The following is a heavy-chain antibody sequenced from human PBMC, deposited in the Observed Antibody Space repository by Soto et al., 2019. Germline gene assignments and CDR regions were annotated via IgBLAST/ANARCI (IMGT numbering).Heavy chain of an antibody. J-gene: IGHJ3*02. CDR1: VCSISPFY. Sequence: TRCLTCTVYVCSISPFYWSWIRPSPGKGLEWIGYIYYSGTTNDNPSLKSRVTISVDTSKNQFSLKLSSVTAADTAFYYCAREVFSRLYTSGYDYHDGAFDMWGQGKMGTVS. D-gene: IGHD3-22*01. CDR3: AREVFSRLYTSGYDYHDGAFDM. V-gene: IGHV4-59*01. CDR2: IYYSGTT.